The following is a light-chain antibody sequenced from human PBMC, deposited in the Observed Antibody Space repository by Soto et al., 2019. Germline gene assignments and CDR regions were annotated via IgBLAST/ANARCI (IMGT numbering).Light chain of an antibody. CDR2: GNN. CDR3: QSYDSSLSASDVV. V-gene: IGLV1-40*01. Sequence: QSVLTQPPSGSGDPGQRVTISCTGTSSNIGAGYDVHWYQQLPGTAPKLLIYGNNNRPSGVPDRFSGSKSGASASLAITALQAEDEADYYCQSYDSSLSASDVVFGGGTQLTVL. CDR1: SSNIGAGYD. J-gene: IGLJ2*01.